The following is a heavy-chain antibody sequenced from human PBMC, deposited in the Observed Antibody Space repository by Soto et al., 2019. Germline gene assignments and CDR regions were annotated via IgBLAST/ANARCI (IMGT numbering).Heavy chain of an antibody. CDR1: GFTFDDYT. CDR3: AKDSRSYTSSGWFDP. J-gene: IGHJ5*02. V-gene: IGHV3-43*01. D-gene: IGHD6-6*01. Sequence: PGGSLRLSCAASGFTFDDYTIHWVRQAPGKGLEWVSLISWDGGSTYYADSVKGRFTISRDNSKNSLYLQMNSLRTEDTALYYCAKDSRSYTSSGWFDPWGQGTLVTVS. CDR2: ISWDGGST.